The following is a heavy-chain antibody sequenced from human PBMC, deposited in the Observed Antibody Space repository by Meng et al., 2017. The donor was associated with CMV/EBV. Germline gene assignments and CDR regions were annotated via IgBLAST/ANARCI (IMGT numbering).Heavy chain of an antibody. J-gene: IGHJ6*02. Sequence: SVKVSCKASGGTFSSYAISWVRQAPGQGLGWMGGIIPIFGTANYAQKFQGRVTITTDESTSTAYMELSSLRSEDTAVYYCARGGYSYGNYYYYGMDVWGQGTTVTVSS. D-gene: IGHD5-18*01. CDR3: ARGGYSYGNYYYYGMDV. V-gene: IGHV1-69*05. CDR1: GGTFSSYA. CDR2: IIPIFGTA.